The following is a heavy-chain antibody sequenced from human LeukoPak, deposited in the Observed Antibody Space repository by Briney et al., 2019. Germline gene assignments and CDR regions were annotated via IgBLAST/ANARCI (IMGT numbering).Heavy chain of an antibody. D-gene: IGHD5-12*01. CDR3: VGFYRYSGSDYFGYDPFDI. CDR2: VTHSGST. V-gene: IGHV4-34*01. J-gene: IGHJ3*02. Sequence: SETLSLTCAVFGGSFNFYYWSWIRQSPGKGLERIGEVTHSGSTNYNPSLKSRVTISANTAKNQFSLKLTSVTAADTAVYYCVGFYRYSGSDYFGYDPFDIWGQGTMVTVSS. CDR1: GGSFNFYY.